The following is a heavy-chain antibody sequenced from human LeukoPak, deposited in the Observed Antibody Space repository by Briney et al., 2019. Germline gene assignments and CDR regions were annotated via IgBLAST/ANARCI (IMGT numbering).Heavy chain of an antibody. CDR1: GYTFTGYY. J-gene: IGHJ5*02. Sequence: ASVKVSCEASGYTFTGYYMHWVRQTPGQGLEWMGRINPNSDGTNYAQKFQGRVTMTRDTYISTAYMELSKLRSDDTAVYYCARPHTVLYNWFDPWGQGTLVTVSS. V-gene: IGHV1-2*06. CDR3: ARPHTVLYNWFDP. D-gene: IGHD4-11*01. CDR2: INPNSDGT.